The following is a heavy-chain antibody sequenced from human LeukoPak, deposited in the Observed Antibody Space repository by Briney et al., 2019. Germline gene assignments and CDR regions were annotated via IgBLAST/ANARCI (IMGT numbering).Heavy chain of an antibody. Sequence: GGSLRLSCAASGFTVSSNDMSWVRQTPGKGLAWVSVLYSGGNTYYADSLKDRFTISRDNSKNMLFLQMNSLRAEGTAVYYCARVGRGDTYGYVDYWGQGTLVTVSS. V-gene: IGHV3-66*01. D-gene: IGHD5-18*01. CDR3: ARVGRGDTYGYVDY. J-gene: IGHJ4*02. CDR1: GFTVSSND. CDR2: LYSGGNT.